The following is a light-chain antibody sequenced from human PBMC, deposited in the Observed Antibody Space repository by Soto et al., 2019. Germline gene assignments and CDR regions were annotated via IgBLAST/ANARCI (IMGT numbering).Light chain of an antibody. CDR1: QSVSSSY. Sequence: EIVLTQSPGTLSLSPGERATLSCRASQSVSSSYLAWYQQKPGQAPRLLFYGASTRATGIPDRFSGGGSGTDFTLTISRLEPEEFAGYYCQHYDSSPWTFGQGTKVEIK. CDR3: QHYDSSPWT. V-gene: IGKV3-20*01. J-gene: IGKJ1*01. CDR2: GAS.